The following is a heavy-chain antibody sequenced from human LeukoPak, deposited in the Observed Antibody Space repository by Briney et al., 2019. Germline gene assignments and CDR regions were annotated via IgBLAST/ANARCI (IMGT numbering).Heavy chain of an antibody. CDR3: ARGHQSITMVRGVRGRHAFDI. V-gene: IGHV4-34*01. D-gene: IGHD3-10*01. J-gene: IGHJ3*02. CDR2: VNHSGST. Sequence: SETLSLTCAVYGXSFSGYYWSWIRQPPGKGLEWIGEVNHSGSTNYNPSLKSRVTISVDTSKNQFSLKLSSVTAADTAVYYCARGHQSITMVRGVRGRHAFDIWGQGTMVTVSS. CDR1: GXSFSGYY.